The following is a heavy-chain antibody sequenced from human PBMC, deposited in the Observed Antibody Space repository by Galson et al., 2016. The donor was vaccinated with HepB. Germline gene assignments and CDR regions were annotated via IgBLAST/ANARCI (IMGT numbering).Heavy chain of an antibody. V-gene: IGHV4-59*01. CDR1: GGSISTYY. D-gene: IGHD3-10*01. Sequence: SETLSLTCTVSGGSISTYYWSWIRQAPGKGLEWIGYIYASGSTNYNPSLKSRATISLDTSKNQFSLNLSSVTAADTAVYYCTREAGYYFGSATDFRDYYYYYMGVWGKGTTVTVS. CDR3: TREAGYYFGSATDFRDYYYYYMGV. CDR2: IYASGST. J-gene: IGHJ6*03.